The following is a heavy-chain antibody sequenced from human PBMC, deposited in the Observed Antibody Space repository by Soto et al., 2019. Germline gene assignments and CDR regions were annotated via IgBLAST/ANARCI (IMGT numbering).Heavy chain of an antibody. CDR2: ISCCGGST. V-gene: IGHV3-23*01. Sequence: PGGSLRLSCVASGFNFKKFAMSWVRQAPGEGLEWASGISCCGGSTSYADSVKGRFSIARDDSTNTLSLQMNNLRVEDTAQYYCAKADGEQWLLPHLDKWGQGTL. CDR3: AKADGEQWLLPHLDK. J-gene: IGHJ4*02. CDR1: GFNFKKFA. D-gene: IGHD6-19*01.